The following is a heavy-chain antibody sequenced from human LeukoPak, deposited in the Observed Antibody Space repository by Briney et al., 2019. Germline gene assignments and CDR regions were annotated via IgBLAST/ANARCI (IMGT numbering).Heavy chain of an antibody. CDR3: AKGDTPDNSYNYFAP. CDR2: ISYSGDGT. V-gene: IGHV3-23*01. D-gene: IGHD1-1*01. J-gene: IGHJ5*02. Sequence: PGGSLRLSCAASGFTVSSNYMSWVRQAPGKGLEWVSSISYSGDGTKYADSVKGRCTISREDSKNTLYLQMNSLRAEDTAVYYCAKGDTPDNSYNYFAPWGQGTLATVSS. CDR1: GFTVSSNY.